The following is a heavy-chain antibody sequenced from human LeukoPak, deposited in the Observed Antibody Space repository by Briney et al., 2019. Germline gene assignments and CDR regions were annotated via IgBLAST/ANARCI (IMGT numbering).Heavy chain of an antibody. CDR2: IYHSGST. V-gene: IGHV4-30-2*01. CDR1: GGSISSSSYY. CDR3: ARAGVYGDYNSVGFDY. J-gene: IGHJ4*02. Sequence: SETLSLTCTVSGGSISSSSYYWGWIRQPPGKGLEWIGYIYHSGSTYYNPSLKSRVTISVDRSKNQFSLKLSSVTAADTAVYYCARAGVYGDYNSVGFDYWGQGTLVTVSS. D-gene: IGHD4-17*01.